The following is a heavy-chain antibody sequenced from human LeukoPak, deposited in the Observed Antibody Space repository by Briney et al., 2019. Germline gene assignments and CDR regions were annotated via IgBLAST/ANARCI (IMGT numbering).Heavy chain of an antibody. D-gene: IGHD6-6*01. Sequence: AASMRLFCAASGFASSSYAMRYVSQVPGGGLVWVSGISGCGGSTYYADSVKGRFTISSDNSKNKLYLQMNSLRAEDTAVYYCAKGWRIAARPLDYWGQGTLVTVSS. CDR2: ISGCGGST. J-gene: IGHJ4*02. CDR1: GFASSSYA. V-gene: IGHV3-23*01. CDR3: AKGWRIAARPLDY.